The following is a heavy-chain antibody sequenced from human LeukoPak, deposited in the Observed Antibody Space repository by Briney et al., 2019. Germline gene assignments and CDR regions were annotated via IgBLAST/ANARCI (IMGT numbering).Heavy chain of an antibody. D-gene: IGHD4-11*01. V-gene: IGHV4-61*05. CDR1: GGSISSSSYY. Sequence: SETLSLTCTVSGGSISSSSYYWGWIRQPPGKGLEWIGCIYYSESTNYNPSLKSRDTISVDTSKNQSSLRLSSVTAADTAVYYCARGHPTTVYGFDYWGQGTLVTVSS. CDR3: ARGHPTTVYGFDY. CDR2: IYYSEST. J-gene: IGHJ4*02.